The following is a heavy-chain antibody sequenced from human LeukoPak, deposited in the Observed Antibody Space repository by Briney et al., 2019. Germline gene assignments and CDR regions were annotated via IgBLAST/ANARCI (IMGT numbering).Heavy chain of an antibody. Sequence: SETLSLTCTVSGGSVSSYYWSWIRQPPGKGLEWIGSISHSGSTYYNPSLKSRVTISVDTSKNQFSLKLSSVTAADTAVYYCARGHWLLSFDYWGQGTLVTVSS. CDR2: ISHSGST. D-gene: IGHD2-15*01. CDR1: GGSVSSYY. CDR3: ARGHWLLSFDY. J-gene: IGHJ4*02. V-gene: IGHV4-59*02.